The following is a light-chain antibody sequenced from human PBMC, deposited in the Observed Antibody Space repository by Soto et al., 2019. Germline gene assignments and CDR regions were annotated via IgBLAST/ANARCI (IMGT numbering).Light chain of an antibody. J-gene: IGLJ7*01. Sequence: QSVLTQPPSASGTPGQRVTISCSGSSSNIGSNTVNWYQQLPGTAPKLLIYSNNQRPSGVPDRFSGSKSGTSASLAISGLQCEDEADYYWAAWDDSLNGYVFGPGTQLTVL. CDR1: SSNIGSNT. CDR2: SNN. CDR3: AAWDDSLNGYV. V-gene: IGLV1-44*01.